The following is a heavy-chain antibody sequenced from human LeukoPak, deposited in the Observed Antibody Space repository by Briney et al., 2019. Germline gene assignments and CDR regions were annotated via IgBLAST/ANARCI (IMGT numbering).Heavy chain of an antibody. CDR2: IYYRGST. CDR1: GGSIRSSSYY. V-gene: IGHV4-39*01. D-gene: IGHD6-13*01. Sequence: SETLSLTHPVSGGSIRSSSYYWGWLRQPPWKGLEWIGSIYYRGSTYSTPSLKTRVTISVAPYKTPLALKLSAVTAADTAVYYCSRHHGSCDHRGFYNCFDPWGQGTLVTVSA. CDR3: SRHHGSCDHRGFYNCFDP. J-gene: IGHJ5*02.